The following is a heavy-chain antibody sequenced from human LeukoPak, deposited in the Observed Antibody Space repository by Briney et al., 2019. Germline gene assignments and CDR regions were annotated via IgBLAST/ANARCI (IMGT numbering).Heavy chain of an antibody. CDR2: IYYSGST. V-gene: IGHV4-61*08. CDR3: ARFGLLSSGWYSSY. Sequence: PSETLSLTCAVSGGSISSGGYSWSWIRQPPGKGLEWIGYIYYSGSTNYNPSLKSRVTISVDTSKNQFSLKLSSVTAADTAVYYCARFGLLSSGWYSSYWGQGTLVTVSS. J-gene: IGHJ4*02. CDR1: GGSISSGGYS. D-gene: IGHD6-19*01.